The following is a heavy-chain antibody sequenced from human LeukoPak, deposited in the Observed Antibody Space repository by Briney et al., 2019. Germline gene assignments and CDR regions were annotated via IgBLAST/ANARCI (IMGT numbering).Heavy chain of an antibody. D-gene: IGHD4-17*01. V-gene: IGHV4-31*03. Sequence: PSETLSLTCTVSGGSISSGGYYWSWIRQHPGKGLEWIGYINYSGSTYYNPSLKSRVTMSVDTSKNQFSLKLSSVTAADTAVYYCARGQGTVTTHWGQGTLVTVSS. CDR2: INYSGST. CDR3: ARGQGTVTTH. J-gene: IGHJ4*02. CDR1: GGSISSGGYY.